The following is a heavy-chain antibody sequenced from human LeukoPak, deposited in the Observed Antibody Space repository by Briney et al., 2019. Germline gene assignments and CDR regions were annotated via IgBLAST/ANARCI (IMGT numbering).Heavy chain of an antibody. CDR3: ARGSSGWYAPVLYLDY. CDR1: GGSISSYY. J-gene: IGHJ4*02. V-gene: IGHV4-59*08. CDR2: IYYSGST. D-gene: IGHD6-19*01. Sequence: SETLSLTCTVSGGSISSYYWSWIRQPPGKGLEWVGYIYYSGSTNYNPSPKSGVSISVNTSKNQFTLKLSSVTAADTAVYYCARGSSGWYAPVLYLDYWGQETLVTVSS.